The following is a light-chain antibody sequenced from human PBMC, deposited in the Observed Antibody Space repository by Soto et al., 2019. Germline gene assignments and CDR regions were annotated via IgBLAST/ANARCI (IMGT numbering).Light chain of an antibody. CDR2: GAS. J-gene: IGKJ4*01. Sequence: EIVLTQSPGTLSLSPGERATLSCRASQSLSSSYLAWYQQKPGQAPRLLIYGASSRATGITDRFSGSGSGTDFALTISRLEPEDFAVYYCQKYGSSPQTFGGGTKVESK. V-gene: IGKV3-20*01. CDR3: QKYGSSPQT. CDR1: QSLSSSY.